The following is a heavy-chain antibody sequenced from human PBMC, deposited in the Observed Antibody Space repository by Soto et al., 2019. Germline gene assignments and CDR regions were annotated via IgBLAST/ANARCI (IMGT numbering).Heavy chain of an antibody. CDR3: AAAASPYYYYYMDV. V-gene: IGHV1-58*02. D-gene: IGHD6-6*01. CDR2: IVVGSGNT. CDR1: GFTFTSSA. Sequence: ASVKVSCKASGFTFTSSAMQWVRQARGQRLEWIGWIVVGSGNTNYAQKFQERVTITRDMSTSTAYMELSSLRSEDTAVYYCAAAASPYYYYYMDVWGKGTTVTVSS. J-gene: IGHJ6*03.